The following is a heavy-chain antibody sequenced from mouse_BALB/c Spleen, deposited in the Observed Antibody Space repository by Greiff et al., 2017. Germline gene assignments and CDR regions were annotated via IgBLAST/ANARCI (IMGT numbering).Heavy chain of an antibody. CDR3: ARGAVMITRNYYAIDY. D-gene: IGHD2-4*01. V-gene: IGHV5-6-5*01. Sequence: EVNLVESGGGLVKPGGSLKLSCAASGFTFSSYAMSWVRQTPEKRLEWVASISSGGSTYYPDSVKGRFTISRDNARNILYLQMSSLRSEDTAMYYCARGAVMITRNYYAIDYWGQGTSVTVSS. J-gene: IGHJ4*01. CDR2: ISSGGST. CDR1: GFTFSSYA.